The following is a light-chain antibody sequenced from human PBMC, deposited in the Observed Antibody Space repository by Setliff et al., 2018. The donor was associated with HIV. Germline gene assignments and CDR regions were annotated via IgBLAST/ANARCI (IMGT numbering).Light chain of an antibody. Sequence: QSALTQPASVSGSPGQSITISCSGTNSDIGSHDYVSWYQQHPGKAPKLIIFSVTYRPSGASDRFSGSKSGNTASLTISGLQPEDEADYYCASHRDTNTLEVFGTGTKGTVL. J-gene: IGLJ1*01. V-gene: IGLV2-14*03. CDR2: SVT. CDR3: ASHRDTNTLEV. CDR1: NSDIGSHDY.